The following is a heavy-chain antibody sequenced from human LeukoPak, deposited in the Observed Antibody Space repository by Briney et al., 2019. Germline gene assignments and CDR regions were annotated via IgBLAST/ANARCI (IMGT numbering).Heavy chain of an antibody. CDR2: TYYSGST. D-gene: IGHD3-22*01. Sequence: SETLSLTCTVSGGSISRGDYYWSWIRQPPGKGLGWIGYTYYSGSTYYNPSLKSRATISVDTSKNQFSLKLTSVTAADTAVYYCARPYYYDSRIDPWGRGTLVTVSS. CDR1: GGSISRGDYY. CDR3: ARPYYYDSRIDP. J-gene: IGHJ5*02. V-gene: IGHV4-30-4*01.